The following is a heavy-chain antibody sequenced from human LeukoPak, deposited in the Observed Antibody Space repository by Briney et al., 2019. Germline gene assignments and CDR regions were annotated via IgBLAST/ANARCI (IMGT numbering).Heavy chain of an antibody. CDR3: AVGSSWVIAFDI. CDR1: GGSISGYY. CDR2: ISYSGNT. V-gene: IGHV4-59*08. D-gene: IGHD6-13*01. J-gene: IGHJ3*02. Sequence: SETLSLTCTVSGGSISGYYWTWIRQPPGKGLEWIGYISYSGNTNYSPSLKSRVTISVDTSKNQFSLKLSSVTAADTAVYYCAVGSSWVIAFDIWGQGTMVTVSS.